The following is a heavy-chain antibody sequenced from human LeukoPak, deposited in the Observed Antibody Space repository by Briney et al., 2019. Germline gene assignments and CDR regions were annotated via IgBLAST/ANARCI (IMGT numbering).Heavy chain of an antibody. CDR1: GYTLTELS. Sequence: ASGKVSYKVSGYTLTELSMHWVRQAPGKGLEWMGGFDPEDGETIYAQRFQGRVTMTEDTSTDTAYMELSSLRSEDTAVYYCATVHYYDSSAYYYRYYFDYWGQGTLVTVSS. D-gene: IGHD3-22*01. V-gene: IGHV1-24*01. CDR3: ATVHYYDSSAYYYRYYFDY. CDR2: FDPEDGET. J-gene: IGHJ4*02.